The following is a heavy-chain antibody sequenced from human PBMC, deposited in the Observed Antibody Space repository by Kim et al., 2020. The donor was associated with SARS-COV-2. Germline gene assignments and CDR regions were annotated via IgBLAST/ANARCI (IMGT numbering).Heavy chain of an antibody. CDR1: GGSISSYY. CDR3: ASSIAVADGDAFDI. Sequence: SETLSLTCTVSGGSISSYYWSWIRQPPGKGLEWIGYIYYSGSTNYNPSLKSRVTISVDTSKNQFSLKLSSVTAADTAVYYCASSIAVADGDAFDIWGQGTMGTVSS. J-gene: IGHJ3*02. V-gene: IGHV4-59*01. CDR2: IYYSGST. D-gene: IGHD6-19*01.